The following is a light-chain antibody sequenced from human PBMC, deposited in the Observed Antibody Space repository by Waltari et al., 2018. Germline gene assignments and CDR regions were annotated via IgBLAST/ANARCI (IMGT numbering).Light chain of an antibody. V-gene: IGKV3-11*01. Sequence: EVVLTQSPATLSLSPGERATPSRSASQSVSYYLAWNQQNPGQGPWLLISDASHRATGIPARFSGSGSGTDFTLTISSLEPEDFAVYYCQQRTNWPLTFGGGTKVEI. CDR2: DAS. CDR1: QSVSYY. CDR3: QQRTNWPLT. J-gene: IGKJ4*01.